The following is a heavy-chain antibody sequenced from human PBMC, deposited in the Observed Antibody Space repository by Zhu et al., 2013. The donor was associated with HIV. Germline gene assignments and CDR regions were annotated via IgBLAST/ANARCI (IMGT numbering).Heavy chain of an antibody. J-gene: IGHJ4*02. CDR3: ARGTRLRYIV. CDR2: INHSGST. CDR1: GASFSGYY. D-gene: IGHD5-12*01. V-gene: IGHV4-34*01. Sequence: QVQIQQWGAGLLKPSETLSLTCAVYGASFSGYYWSWIRQPPGKGLEWIGEINHSGSTNYNPSLKSRVTISVDTSKNQFSLKLSSVTAADTAVFYCARGTRLRYIVWGQGTLVTVSS.